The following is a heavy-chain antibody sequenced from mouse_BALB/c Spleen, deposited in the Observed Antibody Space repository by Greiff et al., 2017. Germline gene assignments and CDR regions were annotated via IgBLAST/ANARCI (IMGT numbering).Heavy chain of an antibody. CDR3: ARDYDAHYYAMDY. CDR2: ISSGGSYT. Sequence: EVHLVESGGGLVKPGGSLKLSCAASGFTFSSYAMSWVRQSPEKRLEWVAEISSGGSYTYYPDTVTGRFTISRDNAKNTLYLEMSSLRSEDTAMYYCARDYDAHYYAMDYWGQGTSVTVSS. J-gene: IGHJ4*01. CDR1: GFTFSSYA. V-gene: IGHV5-9-4*01. D-gene: IGHD2-12*01.